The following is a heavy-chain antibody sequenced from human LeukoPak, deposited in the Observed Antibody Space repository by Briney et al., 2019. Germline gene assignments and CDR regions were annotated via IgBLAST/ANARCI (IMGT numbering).Heavy chain of an antibody. CDR3: ARDGEGLVDY. V-gene: IGHV4-61*01. CDR2: IYYSGST. J-gene: IGHJ4*02. Sequence: SETLSLTCTVSGGSVSSGSYYWSWIRQPPGKGLEWIGYIYYSGSTNYNPSLKSRVTISVDTSKNQFSLKLSSVTAADTAVYYCARDGEGLVDYWGQGTLVTASS. CDR1: GGSVSSGSYY. D-gene: IGHD3-10*01.